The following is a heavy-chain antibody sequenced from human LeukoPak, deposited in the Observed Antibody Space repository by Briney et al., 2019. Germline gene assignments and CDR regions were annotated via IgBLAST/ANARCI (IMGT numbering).Heavy chain of an antibody. CDR3: AKNLEIAAAGDWGDYYYYYMDV. J-gene: IGHJ6*03. CDR1: GFTFSSYA. Sequence: GGSLRLSCVASGFTFSSYAMSWVRQAPGKGLEWVSSISGSGGSTYYADSVKGRFTISRDNSKNTLYLQMNSVTAEDTAVYHCAKNLEIAAAGDWGDYYYYYMDVWGKGTTVTVSS. V-gene: IGHV3-23*01. D-gene: IGHD6-13*01. CDR2: ISGSGGST.